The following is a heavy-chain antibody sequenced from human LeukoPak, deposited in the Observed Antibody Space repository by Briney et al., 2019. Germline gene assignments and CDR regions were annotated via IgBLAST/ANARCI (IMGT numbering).Heavy chain of an antibody. V-gene: IGHV4-34*01. CDR2: INHSGST. J-gene: IGHJ4*02. Sequence: KPSETLSLTCAVYGGSFSGYYWSWIRQPPGKGLEWIGEINHSGSTNYNPSLKSRVIISVDTSKNQFSLKLSSVTAADTAVYYCASLTMIVVPWGQGTLVTVSS. CDR3: ASLTMIVVP. CDR1: GGSFSGYY. D-gene: IGHD3-22*01.